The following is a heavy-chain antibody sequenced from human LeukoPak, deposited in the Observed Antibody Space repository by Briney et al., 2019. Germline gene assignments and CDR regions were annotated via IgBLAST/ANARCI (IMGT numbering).Heavy chain of an antibody. CDR1: GYSISSGYY. Sequence: PSETLSLTCAVSGYSISSGYYWGWIRQPPGKGLEWIGSIYHSGSTYYNPSLKSRVTISVDTSKNQFSLKLSSVTAADTAVYYCARVWSGYCSSTSCYVAYNWFDPWGQGTLSPSPQ. J-gene: IGHJ5*02. V-gene: IGHV4-38-2*01. D-gene: IGHD2-2*01. CDR3: ARVWSGYCSSTSCYVAYNWFDP. CDR2: IYHSGST.